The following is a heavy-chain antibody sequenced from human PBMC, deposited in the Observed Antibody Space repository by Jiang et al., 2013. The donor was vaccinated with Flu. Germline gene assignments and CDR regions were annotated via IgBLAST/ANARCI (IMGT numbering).Heavy chain of an antibody. J-gene: IGHJ4*02. Sequence: WVSVIYSGGSTYYADSVKGRFTISRDNSKNTLYLQMNSLRAEDTAVYYCARTSWNYGKQTYCFDYWGQGTLVTVSS. D-gene: IGHD1-7*01. V-gene: IGHV3-53*01. CDR2: IYSGGST. CDR3: ARTSWNYGKQTYCFDY.